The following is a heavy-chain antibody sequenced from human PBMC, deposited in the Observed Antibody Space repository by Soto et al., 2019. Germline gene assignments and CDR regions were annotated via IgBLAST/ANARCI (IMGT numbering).Heavy chain of an antibody. CDR2: IKQDGSEK. CDR1: GFTFSSYW. D-gene: IGHD3-9*01. CDR3: ARAYYDILTGIRRLFDY. Sequence: PGGSLRLSCAASGFTFSSYWMSWVRQAPGKGLEWVANIKQDGSEKYYVDSVKGRFTISRDNAKNSLYLQMNSLRAEDTAVYYCARAYYDILTGIRRLFDYWGQGTLVTVSS. V-gene: IGHV3-7*01. J-gene: IGHJ4*02.